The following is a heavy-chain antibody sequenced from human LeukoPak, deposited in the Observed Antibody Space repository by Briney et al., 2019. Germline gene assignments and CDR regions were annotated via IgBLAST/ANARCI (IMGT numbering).Heavy chain of an antibody. J-gene: IGHJ2*01. CDR2: FDPEDGET. Sequence: ASVKVSCKVSGYTLTELSMHWVRQAPGKGLEWMGGFDPEDGETIYAQKFQGRVTMTEDTSTDTAYMELSSLRSEDTAVYYCATAPGNHDFWSGYNRYWYFDLWGRGTLVTVSS. CDR1: GYTLTELS. D-gene: IGHD3-3*01. V-gene: IGHV1-24*01. CDR3: ATAPGNHDFWSGYNRYWYFDL.